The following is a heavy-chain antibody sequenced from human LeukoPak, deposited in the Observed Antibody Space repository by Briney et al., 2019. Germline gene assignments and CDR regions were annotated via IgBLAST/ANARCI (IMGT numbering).Heavy chain of an antibody. D-gene: IGHD1-7*01. CDR2: ISYDGSYK. Sequence: QPGRSLRLSCAASGFTFSSYAMHWVRQAPGKGLEWVALISYDGSYKVYADSVKGRFTISRDNSKNTLYLQMNSLRAEDTAVYYCARSWNYNTGYFQHWARAPWSPSPQ. J-gene: IGHJ1*01. CDR3: ARSWNYNTGYFQH. CDR1: GFTFSSYA. V-gene: IGHV3-30*01.